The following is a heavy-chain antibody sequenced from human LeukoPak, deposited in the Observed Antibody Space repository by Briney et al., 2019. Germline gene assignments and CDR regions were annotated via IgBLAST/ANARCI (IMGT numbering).Heavy chain of an antibody. J-gene: IGHJ6*03. CDR3: ARVDKMTGSGRRYYYYYMDV. V-gene: IGHV4-61*05. CDR1: GGSISSSSYY. Sequence: SSETLSLTCTVSGGSISSSSYYWGWIRQPPGKGLEWIGYIYYSGSTNYNPSLKSRVTISVDTSKNQFSLKLSSVTAADTAVYYCARVDKMTGSGRRYYYYYMDVWGKGTTVTISS. D-gene: IGHD3-10*01. CDR2: IYYSGST.